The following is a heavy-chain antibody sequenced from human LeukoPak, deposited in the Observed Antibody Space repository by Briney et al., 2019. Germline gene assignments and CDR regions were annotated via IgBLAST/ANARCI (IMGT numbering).Heavy chain of an antibody. Sequence: SETLSLTCTVSGGSISSYYWSWIRQPPGKGLEWIGYISYSGNTNSNPSLKSRVTLSVDSSKNQFSLKLSSVTAADTAVYYCARHLPAAGTLDYWGQGTLVTVSS. D-gene: IGHD6-13*01. CDR2: ISYSGNT. V-gene: IGHV4-59*08. CDR3: ARHLPAAGTLDY. CDR1: GGSISSYY. J-gene: IGHJ4*02.